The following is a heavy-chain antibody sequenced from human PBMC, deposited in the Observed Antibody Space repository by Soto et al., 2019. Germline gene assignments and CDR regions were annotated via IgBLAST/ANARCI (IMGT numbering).Heavy chain of an antibody. CDR3: ARDWSQYCSGGSCFGRYYYGMDV. CDR1: GGTFSSYA. D-gene: IGHD2-15*01. J-gene: IGHJ6*02. V-gene: IGHV1-69*01. Sequence: QVQLVQSGAEVKKPGSSVKVSCKASGGTFSSYAISWVRQAPGQGLEWMGGIIPIFGTANYAQKFQGRVTIAADESTSTAYMELSSLRSEDTSVYYCARDWSQYCSGGSCFGRYYYGMDVWRQGTTVTVSS. CDR2: IIPIFGTA.